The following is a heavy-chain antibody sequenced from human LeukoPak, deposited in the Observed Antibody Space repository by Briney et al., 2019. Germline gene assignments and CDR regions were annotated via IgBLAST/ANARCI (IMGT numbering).Heavy chain of an antibody. D-gene: IGHD3-10*01. J-gene: IGHJ4*02. CDR2: ISSSGRTT. V-gene: IGHV3-48*03. CDR3: AKDVLGYYGSGRSNHFDY. CDR1: GFTFSSYE. Sequence: QPGGSLRLSCAASGFTFSSYEMNWVRQAPGKGLEWVSYISSSGRTTYYADSVKGRFTMSRDNAKNSLNLQMNSLRAEDTAVYYCAKDVLGYYGSGRSNHFDYWGQGTLVTVSS.